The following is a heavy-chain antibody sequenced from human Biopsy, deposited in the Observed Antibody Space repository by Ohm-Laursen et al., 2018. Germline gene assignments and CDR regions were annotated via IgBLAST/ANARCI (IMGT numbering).Heavy chain of an antibody. Sequence: ASVKVSCNAPTSTFNSYGIIWVRQAPGQGLEWMGRIIPILRTTAYAQTFLGRVTITADSPTSTVDMELTSLTSDDTAVYFCAREAIGYQLPCDDWGQGTLVTVSS. D-gene: IGHD2-2*01. CDR3: AREAIGYQLPCDD. V-gene: IGHV1-69*11. CDR1: TSTFNSYG. CDR2: IIPILRTT. J-gene: IGHJ4*02.